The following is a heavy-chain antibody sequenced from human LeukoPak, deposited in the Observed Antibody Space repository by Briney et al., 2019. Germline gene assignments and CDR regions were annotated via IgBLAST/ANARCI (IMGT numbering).Heavy chain of an antibody. CDR1: GASISGFY. V-gene: IGHV4-59*13. CDR2: VYYTGTT. J-gene: IGHJ4*02. Sequence: SETLSLTCSVSGASISGFYWSWIRQTPGKGLEWIGYVYYTGTTNYNPSFQSRVTITVDTSRNQFSLNLRSLTAADTAVYYCARYMIASGTYDFDYWGQGTLVTVSS. D-gene: IGHD3-22*01. CDR3: ARYMIASGTYDFDY.